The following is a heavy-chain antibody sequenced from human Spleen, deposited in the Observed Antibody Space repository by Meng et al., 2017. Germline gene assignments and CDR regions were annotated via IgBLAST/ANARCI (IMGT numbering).Heavy chain of an antibody. V-gene: IGHV1-3*01. Sequence: ASVKVSCKASGYTFTSYAMHWVRQAPGQRLEWMGWINAGNGNTKYSQKFQGRVTITRGTSASTAYMELRSLRSEDTAVYYCARDSTTVNTVGELFDYWGQGTQVTVSS. CDR2: INAGNGNT. CDR3: ARDSTTVNTVGELFDY. D-gene: IGHD4-11*01. J-gene: IGHJ4*01. CDR1: GYTFTSYA.